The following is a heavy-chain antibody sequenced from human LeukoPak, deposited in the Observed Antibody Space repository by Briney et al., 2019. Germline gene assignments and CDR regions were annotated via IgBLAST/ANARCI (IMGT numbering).Heavy chain of an antibody. D-gene: IGHD2-8*02. CDR3: AGHHPHNTVDF. J-gene: IGHJ4*02. Sequence: SETLSLTCTVSGGSISTQYWSWIRQPPGKGLEWIAYISDIGSINYNPSLKSRVTISLETSKNQFSLKLSSVTAADTAVYYCAGHHPHNTVDFWGQGTLVTVSS. V-gene: IGHV4-59*08. CDR2: ISDIGSI. CDR1: GGSISTQY.